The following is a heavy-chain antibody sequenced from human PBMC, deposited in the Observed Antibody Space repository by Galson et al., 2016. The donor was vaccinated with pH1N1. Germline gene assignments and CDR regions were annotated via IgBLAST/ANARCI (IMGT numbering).Heavy chain of an antibody. J-gene: IGHJ4*02. CDR2: ISGTGVSI. Sequence: SLRLSCAASGFPFSRYVMNWVRQAPGKGLEWVSSISGTGVSIYYADSVRGRVTISRDNAKKSLYLHMDSMRVDDTAVYYCARAGGGYPFDYWGQGSLVTVSS. D-gene: IGHD1-26*01. CDR3: ARAGGGYPFDY. V-gene: IGHV3-21*01. CDR1: GFPFSRYV.